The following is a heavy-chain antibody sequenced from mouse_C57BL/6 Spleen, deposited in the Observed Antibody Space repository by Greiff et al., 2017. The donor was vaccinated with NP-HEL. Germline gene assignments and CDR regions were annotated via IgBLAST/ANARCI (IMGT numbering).Heavy chain of an antibody. CDR3: TRPRDFAY. V-gene: IGHV14-4*01. J-gene: IGHJ3*01. CDR1: GFNIKDDY. CDR2: IDPENGDT. Sequence: VQLKESGAELVRPGASVKLSCTASGFNIKDDYMHWVKQRPEQGLEWIGWIDPENGDTEYASKFQGKATITADTSSNTAYLQLSSLTSEDTAVYYCTRPRDFAYWGQGTLVTVSA.